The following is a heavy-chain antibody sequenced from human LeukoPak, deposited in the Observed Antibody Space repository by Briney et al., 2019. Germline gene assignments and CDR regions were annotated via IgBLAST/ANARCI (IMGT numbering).Heavy chain of an antibody. CDR2: INPNSGGT. CDR3: ARDRYYDFWSGYHNWFDL. Sequence: ASVKVSCKASGYTFTCYYMHWVRQAPGQGLEWMGWINPNSGGTNYAQKFQGRVTMTRDTSISTAYMELSRLRSDDTAVYYCARDRYYDFWSGYHNWFDLWGQGTLVTVSS. V-gene: IGHV1-2*02. J-gene: IGHJ5*02. CDR1: GYTFTCYY. D-gene: IGHD3-3*01.